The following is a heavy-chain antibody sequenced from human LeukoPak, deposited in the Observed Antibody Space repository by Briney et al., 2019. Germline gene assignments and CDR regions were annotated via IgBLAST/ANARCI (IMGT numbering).Heavy chain of an antibody. V-gene: IGHV1-2*02. J-gene: IGHJ6*02. CDR2: INPNSGGT. CDR3: ARLLTVTTTSIHYYYYGMDV. CDR1: GYTFTGYY. D-gene: IGHD4-17*01. Sequence: VSVKVSCKASGYTFTGYYMHWVRQAPGQGLEWMGWINPNSGGTNYAQKFQGRVTMTRDTSISTAYMELSRLRSDDTAVYYCARLLTVTTTSIHYYYYGMDVWGQGTTATVSS.